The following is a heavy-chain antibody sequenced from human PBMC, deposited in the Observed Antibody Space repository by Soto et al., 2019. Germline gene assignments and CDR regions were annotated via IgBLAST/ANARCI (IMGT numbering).Heavy chain of an antibody. J-gene: IGHJ6*03. CDR2: ISKRSQSI. CDR3: SIGPVIPSAVSSYYYVGV. V-gene: IGHV3-11*01. D-gene: IGHD2-2*01. Sequence: QVKLVESGGGLVKPGESLRLSCEVSEFTHHDYYMTLVRQDQWKGLEWLAYISKRSQSISYAESVQGRFSISRDNVKEVLFLNMHRLRADYTGVYYCSIGPVIPSAVSSYYYVGVWGKGTTVTVSS. CDR1: EFTHHDYY.